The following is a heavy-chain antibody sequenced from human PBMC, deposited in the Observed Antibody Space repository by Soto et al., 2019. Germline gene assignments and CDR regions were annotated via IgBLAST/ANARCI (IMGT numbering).Heavy chain of an antibody. Sequence: PSETLSLTCTVSGDSVSTSSNYWDWIRQPPGKGLEWIASIYHSGGTYYNPSLKSRVTISVDTSKNQFTLKMSSVTAADTALYYCARVERGTATTVVDAFDIWGPGTMVTVSS. CDR2: IYHSGGT. V-gene: IGHV4-39*01. CDR1: GDSVSTSSNY. CDR3: ARVERGTATTVVDAFDI. J-gene: IGHJ3*02. D-gene: IGHD1-1*01.